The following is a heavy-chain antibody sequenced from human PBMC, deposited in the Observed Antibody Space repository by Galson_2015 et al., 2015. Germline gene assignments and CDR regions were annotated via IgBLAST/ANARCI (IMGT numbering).Heavy chain of an antibody. CDR1: GYTFTSYG. J-gene: IGHJ4*02. Sequence: SVKVSRKASGYTFTSYGISWVRQAPGQGLEWMGWISAYNGNTNYAQKLQDRVTMTTDTSTSTAYMELRSLRSDDTAVYYCASGLVSSYYYDSSGYYYYWGQGTLVTVSS. CDR2: ISAYNGNT. V-gene: IGHV1-18*01. D-gene: IGHD3-22*01. CDR3: ASGLVSSYYYDSSGYYYY.